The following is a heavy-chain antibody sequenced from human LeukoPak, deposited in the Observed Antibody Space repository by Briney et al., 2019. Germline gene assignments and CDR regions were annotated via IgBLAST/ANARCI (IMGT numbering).Heavy chain of an antibody. CDR2: TYNRSKWYN. CDR3: ASGAVAGLAY. CDR1: GDSVSSNSAA. Sequence: SQTRSLTCAISGDSVSSNSAAWNWIRQSPSRGLEWLGRTYNRSKWYNDYAISVKSRITINPDTSKNQFSLQLNSVTPEDTAVYYCASGAVAGLAYWGQGTLVTVSS. J-gene: IGHJ4*02. V-gene: IGHV6-1*01. D-gene: IGHD6-19*01.